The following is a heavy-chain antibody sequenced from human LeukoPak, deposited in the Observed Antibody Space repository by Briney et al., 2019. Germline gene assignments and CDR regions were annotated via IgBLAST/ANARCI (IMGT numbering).Heavy chain of an antibody. Sequence: SETLSLTCTVSGGSISSYYWTWIRQPPGKGLEWIGYNSYSGSANYNPSLKSRVTILLDTSKNQFSLKLSSVTAADAAIYSCARRVSGDYGHWFDPWGQGTLVTVSS. CDR1: GGSISSYY. D-gene: IGHD4-17*01. V-gene: IGHV4-59*01. CDR2: NSYSGSA. CDR3: ARRVSGDYGHWFDP. J-gene: IGHJ5*02.